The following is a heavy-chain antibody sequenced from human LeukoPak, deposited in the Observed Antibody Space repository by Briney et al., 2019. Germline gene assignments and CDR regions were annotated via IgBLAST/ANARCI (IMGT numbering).Heavy chain of an antibody. J-gene: IGHJ6*03. CDR2: INWNGRIT. CDR1: GFTFDDYA. CDR3: ARGWVQLWLRDTYYYMDV. V-gene: IGHV3-20*04. D-gene: IGHD5-18*01. Sequence: GDSLRLSCAASGFTFDDYAMNWVRHVPGRGLECVSGINWNGRITEYADSVKDRFTISRQNTKNSLYLYMNNLGGEDTALYFCARGWVQLWLRDTYYYMDVWGKGTTVTVSS.